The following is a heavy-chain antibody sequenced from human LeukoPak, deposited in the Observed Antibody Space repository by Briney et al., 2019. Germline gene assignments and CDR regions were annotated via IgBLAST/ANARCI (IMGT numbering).Heavy chain of an antibody. J-gene: IGHJ4*02. CDR2: IRYDGSNK. CDR3: ATYYYDSSGPKPLDY. V-gene: IGHV3-30*02. CDR1: GFTFSSYG. D-gene: IGHD3-22*01. Sequence: GGSLRLSCAASGFTFSSYGMHWVRQAPGKGLEGVAFIRYDGSNKYYADSVKGRFTISRDNSKNTLYLQMNSLRAEDTAVYYCATYYYDSSGPKPLDYWGQGTLVTVSS.